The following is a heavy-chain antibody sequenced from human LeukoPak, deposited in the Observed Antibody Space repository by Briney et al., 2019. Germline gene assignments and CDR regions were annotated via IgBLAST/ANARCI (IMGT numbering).Heavy chain of an antibody. CDR2: INHSGST. V-gene: IGHV4-34*01. J-gene: IGHJ6*03. Sequence: SETLSLTCAVYGGSFSGYYWSWIRQPPGKGLEWIGEINHSGSTNYNASLKSRVTISVDTSKNQFSLKLSSVTAADTAVYYCARDRGYGSGSYTYYYMDVWGKGTTVTVSS. D-gene: IGHD3-10*01. CDR1: GGSFSGYY. CDR3: ARDRGYGSGSYTYYYMDV.